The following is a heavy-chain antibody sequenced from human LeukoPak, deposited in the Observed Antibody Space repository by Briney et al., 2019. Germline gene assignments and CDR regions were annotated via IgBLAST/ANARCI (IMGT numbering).Heavy chain of an antibody. CDR2: IIPILGIA. CDR3: ASTSEEQWLVTYFDY. J-gene: IGHJ4*02. D-gene: IGHD6-19*01. V-gene: IGHV1-69*04. Sequence: SVKVSCKASGGTFSSYAISWVRQAPGQGLEWMGRIIPILGIANYAQKFQGRVTITADKSTSTAYMELSSLRPEDTAVYYCASTSEEQWLVTYFDYWGQGTLVTVSS. CDR1: GGTFSSYA.